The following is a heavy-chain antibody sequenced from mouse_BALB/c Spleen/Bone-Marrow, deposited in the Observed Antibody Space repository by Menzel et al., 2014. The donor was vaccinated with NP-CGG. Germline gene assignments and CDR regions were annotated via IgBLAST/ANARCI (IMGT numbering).Heavy chain of an antibody. J-gene: IGHJ2*01. CDR3: ARRGSKRVDY. Sequence: FGAELARPGASVKISCTPFGYTFPNHHINWVKQRPGQGLDWIGYFNPYNDYITYNQKFRGKATLTVDKSSSTANFELSSLTSEDSAVYYCARRGSKRVDYWGQVTTLTVSS. V-gene: IGHV1S45*01. D-gene: IGHD1-1*01. CDR2: FNPYNDYI. CDR1: GYTFPNHH.